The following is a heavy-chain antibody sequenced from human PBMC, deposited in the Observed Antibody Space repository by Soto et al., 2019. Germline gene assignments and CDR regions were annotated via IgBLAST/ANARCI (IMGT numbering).Heavy chain of an antibody. CDR2: ISGSGGSV. D-gene: IGHD6-13*01. J-gene: IGHJ4*02. V-gene: IGHV3-23*01. CDR3: ARHRPATSGGLWSSSNWGSPAY. Sequence: EVQLLESGGGLVQPGGSLRLSCAAAGYTFSTYAMSWVRQAPGKGLEWVSGISGSGGSVYYADSVKGRFTISRDNSKNTVYVQMTGRRAEDTAVYYWARHRPATSGGLWSSSNWGSPAYWGKGPPAIVSS. CDR1: GYTFSTYA.